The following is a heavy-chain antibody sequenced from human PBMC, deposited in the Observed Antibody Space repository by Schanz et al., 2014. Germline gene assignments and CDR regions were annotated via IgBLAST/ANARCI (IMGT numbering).Heavy chain of an antibody. CDR2: IYYSGST. CDR3: ARLWGGWRIPDY. CDR1: GDSISSTSYY. D-gene: IGHD6-19*01. J-gene: IGHJ4*02. V-gene: IGHV4-39*01. Sequence: QLQMQESGPGLVKPSETLSLTCSVSGDSISSTSYYWGWIRQPPGKGLEWIGSIYYSGSTYYNAPRKSRAPIPVDPSKNQSSLKLNSVTAADSAVYYCARLWGGWRIPDYWGQGTLVTVSS.